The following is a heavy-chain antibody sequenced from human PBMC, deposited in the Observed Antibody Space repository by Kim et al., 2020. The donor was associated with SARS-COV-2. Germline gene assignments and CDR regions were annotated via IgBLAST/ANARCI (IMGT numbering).Heavy chain of an antibody. D-gene: IGHD2-2*01. CDR1: GIPFSDAW. Sequence: GGSPRLSCVVSGIPFSDAWFNWVRQSPGKGLEWVGRIKSQSDGGTADLAAPVKGRFAISRDDSKNTLYLLMNSLRTDDSAVYYCTTVSMRWGQGTLVTVSS. CDR3: TTVSMR. CDR2: IKSQSDGGTA. V-gene: IGHV3-15*01. J-gene: IGHJ4*02.